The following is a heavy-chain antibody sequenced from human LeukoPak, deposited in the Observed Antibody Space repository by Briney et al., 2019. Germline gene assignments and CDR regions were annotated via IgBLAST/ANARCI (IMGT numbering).Heavy chain of an antibody. Sequence: GSLRLSCAASGFTFSSYSMNWVRQAPGKGLEWVSYISSSSSTIYYADSVQGRFTISRDNAKNSLYLQMNSLRDEDTAVHYCARDLKSYDFWSAYGMDVWGQGTTVTVSS. J-gene: IGHJ6*02. V-gene: IGHV3-48*02. CDR3: ARDLKSYDFWSAYGMDV. CDR1: GFTFSSYS. CDR2: ISSSSSTI. D-gene: IGHD3-3*01.